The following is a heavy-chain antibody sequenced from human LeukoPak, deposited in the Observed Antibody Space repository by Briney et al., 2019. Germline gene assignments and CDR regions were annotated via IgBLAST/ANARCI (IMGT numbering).Heavy chain of an antibody. CDR3: AKDDDGHHHGVDH. CDR1: GFTVSSYA. D-gene: IGHD4-17*01. V-gene: IGHV3-23*01. J-gene: IGHJ4*02. CDR2: IGYSAGDT. Sequence: GGSLRLSCAASGFTVSSYAMTWVRQAPGKGLEWVSAIGYSAGDTYYADSVKGRFTVSRDNSMNTLYLQMSSLRADDTALYYCAKDDDGHHHGVDHWGQGTLVTVSS.